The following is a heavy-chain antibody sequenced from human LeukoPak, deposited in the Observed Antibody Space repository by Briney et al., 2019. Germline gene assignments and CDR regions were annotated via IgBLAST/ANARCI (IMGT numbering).Heavy chain of an antibody. V-gene: IGHV4-61*05. CDR3: ARVRYCSGGSCYPDIIDAFDI. Sequence: SETLSLTCTVSGGSISSSSYYWGWIRQPPGKGLEWIGYIYYSGSTNYNPSLKSRVTISVDTSKNQFSLKLSSVTAADTAVYYCARVRYCSGGSCYPDIIDAFDIWGQGTMVTVSS. J-gene: IGHJ3*02. CDR2: IYYSGST. D-gene: IGHD2-15*01. CDR1: GGSISSSSYY.